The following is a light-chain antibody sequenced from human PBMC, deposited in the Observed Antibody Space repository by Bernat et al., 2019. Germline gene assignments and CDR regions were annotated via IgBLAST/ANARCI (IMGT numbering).Light chain of an antibody. Sequence: ETVMTQSPATLSVSPGERATLSCRASQSVRSNLAWYQQKPGQAPRLIIYDASTRATGIPARFSGSGSGTEFTLTISSLQSEDFAVYYCQQYNNWPPGTFGQGTKVEIK. CDR3: QQYNNWPPGT. J-gene: IGKJ1*01. V-gene: IGKV3-15*01. CDR1: QSVRSN. CDR2: DAS.